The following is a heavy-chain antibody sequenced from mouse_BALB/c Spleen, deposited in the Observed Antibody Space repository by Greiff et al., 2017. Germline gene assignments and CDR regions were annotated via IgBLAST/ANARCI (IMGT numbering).Heavy chain of an antibody. CDR2: IDPETGGT. CDR1: GYTFTDYE. J-gene: IGHJ1*01. CDR3: TREGDGYYWYIDV. Sequence: QVQLQQSGAELVRPGASVTLSCKASGYTFTDYEMHWVKQTPVHGLEWIGVIDPETGGTAYNQKFKGKATLTADKSSSTAYMELRSLTSEDSAVYYCTREGDGYYWYIDVWGAGTTVTVSS. D-gene: IGHD2-3*01. V-gene: IGHV1-15*01.